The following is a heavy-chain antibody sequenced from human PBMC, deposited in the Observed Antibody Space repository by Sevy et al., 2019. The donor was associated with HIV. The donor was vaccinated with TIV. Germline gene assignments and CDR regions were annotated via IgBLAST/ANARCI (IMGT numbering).Heavy chain of an antibody. CDR1: GYTFTSYD. Sequence: ASVKVSCKASGYTFTSYDINWVRQATGQGLEWMGWMNPNSGNTGYAQKFQGRVTMTRNTSISTAYMELSSRGSEDTAVYYCARGLLHCSSTSCYDAEYYFDYWGQGTLVTVSS. CDR3: ARGLLHCSSTSCYDAEYYFDY. D-gene: IGHD2-2*01. J-gene: IGHJ4*02. CDR2: MNPNSGNT. V-gene: IGHV1-8*01.